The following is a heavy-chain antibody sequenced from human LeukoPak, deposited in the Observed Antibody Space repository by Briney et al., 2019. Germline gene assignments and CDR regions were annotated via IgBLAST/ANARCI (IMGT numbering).Heavy chain of an antibody. D-gene: IGHD5-24*01. V-gene: IGHV3-74*01. CDR3: ASGKRRDY. CDR1: GFTFSSYW. CDR2: INSGGSST. Sequence: GGSLRLSCAASGFTFSSYWMHWVRQAPGKRLVWASRINSGGSSTSYADSVKGRFTISRDNAKNTLYLQMNSLRAEDTAVYYCASGKRRDYWGQGTLVTVSS. J-gene: IGHJ4*02.